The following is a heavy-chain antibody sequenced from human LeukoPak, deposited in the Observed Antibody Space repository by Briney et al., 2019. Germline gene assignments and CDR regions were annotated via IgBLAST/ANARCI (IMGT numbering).Heavy chain of an antibody. CDR1: GYTFTTYG. V-gene: IGHV1-18*04. CDR2: ISAYKGNT. Sequence: ASVKVSFKASGYTFTTYGVSWVRQAPGQGLEWMGWISAYKGNTNYAQKVQGRVTMTTDTSTSTAYMELRSLRSDDKAVYYCARDWFRESGDVFDIWGQGTMVTVSS. CDR3: ARDWFRESGDVFDI. J-gene: IGHJ3*02. D-gene: IGHD3-10*01.